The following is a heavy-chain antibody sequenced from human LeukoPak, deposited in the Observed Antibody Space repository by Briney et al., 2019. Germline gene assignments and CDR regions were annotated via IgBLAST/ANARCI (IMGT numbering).Heavy chain of an antibody. CDR1: GGTFTSYA. CDR2: IIPLFGTA. D-gene: IGHD3-22*01. V-gene: IGHV1-69*05. J-gene: IGHJ4*02. Sequence: GASVKLSFKASGGTFTSYAISWVRQAPGQALEWMGGIIPLFGTAKYAQKCQGRDTITTDESTSTAYMELSSLRSEDTAVYYCARASGNYYDSSGYYRTPPRFDYWGQGTLVTVSS. CDR3: ARASGNYYDSSGYYRTPPRFDY.